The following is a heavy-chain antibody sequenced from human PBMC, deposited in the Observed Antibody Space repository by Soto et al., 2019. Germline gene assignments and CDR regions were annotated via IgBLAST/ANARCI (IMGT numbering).Heavy chain of an antibody. CDR2: IKSKTDGGTT. J-gene: IGHJ6*03. Sequence: PGGSLRLSCAASGFTFSNAWMSWVRQAPGKGLEWVGRIKSKTDGGTTDYAAPVKGRFTISRDDSKNTLYLQMNSLKTKNTAVYYCTTGPDLPELDIVVVPAATRPSVYYYYYMDVWGKGTTVTVS. V-gene: IGHV3-15*01. D-gene: IGHD2-2*01. CDR3: TTGPDLPELDIVVVPAATRPSVYYYYYMDV. CDR1: GFTFSNAW.